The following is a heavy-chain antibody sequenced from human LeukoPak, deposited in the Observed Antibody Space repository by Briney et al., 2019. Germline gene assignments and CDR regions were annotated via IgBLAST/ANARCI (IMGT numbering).Heavy chain of an antibody. CDR3: ARGRSRGGRYLRIAVADPFDY. J-gene: IGHJ4*02. CDR2: INHSGST. Sequence: SETLSLTRAVYGGSFSGYYWSWICQPPGKGLEWIGEINHSGSTNYNPSLKSRVTISVDTSKNQFSLKLSSVTAADTAVYYCARGRSRGGRYLRIAVADPFDYWGQGTLVTVSS. D-gene: IGHD6-19*01. V-gene: IGHV4-34*01. CDR1: GGSFSGYY.